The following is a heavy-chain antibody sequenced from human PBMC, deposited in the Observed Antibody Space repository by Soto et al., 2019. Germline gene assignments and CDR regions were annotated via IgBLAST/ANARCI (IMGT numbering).Heavy chain of an antibody. D-gene: IGHD6-6*01. CDR1: GFTFSSYW. CDR2: IKQDGSEK. J-gene: IGHJ6*02. Sequence: GSLRLSCAASGFTFSSYWMSWVRQAPGKGLEWVANIKQDGSEKYYVDSVKGRFTISRDNAKNSLYLQMNSLRAEDTAVYYCARGHSTSGFYYYYYGMDVWGQGTTVTVSS. V-gene: IGHV3-7*01. CDR3: ARGHSTSGFYYYYYGMDV.